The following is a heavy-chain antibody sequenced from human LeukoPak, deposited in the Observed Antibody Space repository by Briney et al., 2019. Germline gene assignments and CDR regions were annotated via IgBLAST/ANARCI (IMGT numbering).Heavy chain of an antibody. V-gene: IGHV1-18*04. CDR1: GYTFTSYG. Sequence: ASVKVSCKASGYTFTSYGISWVRQAPGQGLEWMAWISAYSGNTNYAQKLQGRATMTTDTSTSTAYMELRSLRSDDTAVYYCARSPSGSYWDYWGQGTLVTVSS. CDR3: ARSPSGSYWDY. J-gene: IGHJ4*02. CDR2: ISAYSGNT. D-gene: IGHD3-10*01.